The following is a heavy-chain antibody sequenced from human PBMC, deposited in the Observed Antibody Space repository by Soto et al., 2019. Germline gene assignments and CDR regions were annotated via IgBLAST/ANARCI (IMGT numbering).Heavy chain of an antibody. V-gene: IGHV3-48*02. CDR2: ISSGTSSRTI. J-gene: IGHJ4*02. CDR1: GFIFSSYN. CDR3: ARGGYNWNYADS. D-gene: IGHD1-7*01. Sequence: EVQLVESGGGLVQPGGSLTLSCAASGFIFSSYNMNWVRQAPGKGLEWVSYISSGTSSRTIYYADSVKGRFTISRDNAKNSLYLQMNSLRDEDTGLYFCARGGYNWNYADSWGQGTRVTVSS.